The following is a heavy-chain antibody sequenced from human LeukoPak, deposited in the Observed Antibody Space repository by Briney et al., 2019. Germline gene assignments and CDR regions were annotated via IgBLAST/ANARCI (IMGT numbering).Heavy chain of an antibody. Sequence: GGSLRLSCAASGLTFSNYYMSWVRQAPGKGLEWVANINQDGSEEYYVDSVRGRFIISRDNAKNSLYLQMNSLRAEDTAVYYCARPNFYPDYWGQGTLVTVSS. CDR2: INQDGSEE. D-gene: IGHD1-1*01. CDR3: ARPNFYPDY. CDR1: GLTFSNYY. V-gene: IGHV3-7*01. J-gene: IGHJ4*02.